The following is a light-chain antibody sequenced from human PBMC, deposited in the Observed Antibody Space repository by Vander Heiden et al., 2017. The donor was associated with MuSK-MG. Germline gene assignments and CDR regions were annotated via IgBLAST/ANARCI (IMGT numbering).Light chain of an antibody. CDR1: ESLLHSNGYTH. Sequence: DIVMTQSPLSLPVTPGEPASISCRSTESLLHSNGYTHLDWYLQKPGQSPQLLIYLAFNRASGVPDRFSGSGSGTDFTLRISRVEAEHVGVYYCRRAQQIRFSFGPGTKVNIK. CDR3: RRAQQIRFS. V-gene: IGKV2-28*01. J-gene: IGKJ3*01. CDR2: LAF.